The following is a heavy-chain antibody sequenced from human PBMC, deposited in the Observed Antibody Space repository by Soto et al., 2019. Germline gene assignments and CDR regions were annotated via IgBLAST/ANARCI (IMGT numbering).Heavy chain of an antibody. Sequence: QVQLQESGPGLVKPSQTLSLTCTVSGGSLSSGGYYWSLIRQNPGKGLEWIGYIYYSGSTYYNPSLKSRVTISEDTSKNQFALKLSSVTAAVTAVYYCARGPNYYDGSGYFHFAYWGQGTLVTVST. V-gene: IGHV4-31*03. D-gene: IGHD3-22*01. CDR3: ARGPNYYDGSGYFHFAY. J-gene: IGHJ4*02. CDR2: IYYSGST. CDR1: GGSLSSGGYY.